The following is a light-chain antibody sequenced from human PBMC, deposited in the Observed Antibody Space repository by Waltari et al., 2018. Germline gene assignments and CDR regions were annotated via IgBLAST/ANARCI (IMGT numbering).Light chain of an antibody. CDR3: SSYTSSSTVV. CDR2: EVS. V-gene: IGLV2-14*02. CDR1: SSDVGSYNL. Sequence: QSALTQPASVSGSPGQSITISCTGTSSDVGSYNLVSWYQQPPGKAPKLMIYEVSNRPSGVSNRFSGSKSGSTASLTISGLQVEDEADYYCSSYTSSSTVVFGGGTKLTVL. J-gene: IGLJ2*01.